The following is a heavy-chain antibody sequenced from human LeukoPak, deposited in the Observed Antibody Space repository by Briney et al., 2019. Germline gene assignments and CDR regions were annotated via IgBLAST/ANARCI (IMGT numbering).Heavy chain of an antibody. J-gene: IGHJ4*02. CDR3: ARDYCSTTICSYSDY. D-gene: IGHD2-2*01. CDR2: IYYSGTT. CDR1: GGSLNSYF. Sequence: SETLSLTCTVSGGSLNSYFWSWIRQPPGKGLEWIGHIYYSGTTNYNPSLQSRFTISVDTSKNQLSLKLNSVTAADTAVYYCARDYCSTTICSYSDYWGQGILVTVSS. V-gene: IGHV4-59*12.